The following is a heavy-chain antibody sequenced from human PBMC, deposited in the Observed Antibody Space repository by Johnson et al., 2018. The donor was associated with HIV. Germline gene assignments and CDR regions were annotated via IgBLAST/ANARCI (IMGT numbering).Heavy chain of an antibody. Sequence: QVQLVESGGGLVQPGGSLRLSCAASGFTFSSYWMSWVRLAPGKGLQWVAVVSYNGDTKYYGDSVKGRFTVSRDNSKNAVYLQMNSLGAGDTAVYYCAKYQHGPVVPTGRRDDAFDIWGQGTMVTVSS. CDR1: GFTFSSYW. V-gene: IGHV3-30*18. CDR3: AKYQHGPVVPTGRRDDAFDI. CDR2: VSYNGDTK. D-gene: IGHD5-12*01. J-gene: IGHJ3*02.